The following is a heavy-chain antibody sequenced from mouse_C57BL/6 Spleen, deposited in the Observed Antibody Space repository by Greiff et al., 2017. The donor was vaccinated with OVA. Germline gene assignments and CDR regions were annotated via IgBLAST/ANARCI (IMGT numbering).Heavy chain of an antibody. D-gene: IGHD2-4*01. CDR1: GYTFTSYW. Sequence: QVQLQQPGAELVKPGASVKLSCKASGYTFTSYWMHWVKQRPGRGLEWIGRIDPNSGGTKYNEQFKSKATLTVDKPSSTAYMQLSSLTSEDSAVYYCAREDYNWYFDVWGTGTTVTVSS. CDR3: AREDYNWYFDV. V-gene: IGHV1-72*01. J-gene: IGHJ1*03. CDR2: IDPNSGGT.